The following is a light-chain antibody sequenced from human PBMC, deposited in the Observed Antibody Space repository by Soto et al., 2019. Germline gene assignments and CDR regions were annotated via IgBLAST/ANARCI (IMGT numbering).Light chain of an antibody. CDR1: ESIGSW. V-gene: IGKV1-5*01. CDR3: QQYRSYSWT. J-gene: IGKJ1*01. CDR2: DVS. Sequence: DIQMTQSPSTLSASVGDRVTIACRASESIGSWLAWYQQKPGKAPKLLMFDVSTLESGVPVRFSGSGAGTEFTLTISSLQPDDFATYYCQQYRSYSWTFGQGTKVDI.